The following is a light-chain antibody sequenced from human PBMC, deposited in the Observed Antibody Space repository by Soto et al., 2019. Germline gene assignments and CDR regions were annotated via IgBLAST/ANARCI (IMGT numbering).Light chain of an antibody. CDR3: QQYGSSPAT. V-gene: IGKV3-20*01. Sequence: EIVLTQSPGTLSLSPGERAPLSCRARQSVSSSYLAWYQQKPGQAPRLLIYGASSRATGIPDRFSGSGSGTDFTLTISRLEPEDFAVYYCQQYGSSPATFGQGTKVDIK. CDR1: QSVSSSY. J-gene: IGKJ1*01. CDR2: GAS.